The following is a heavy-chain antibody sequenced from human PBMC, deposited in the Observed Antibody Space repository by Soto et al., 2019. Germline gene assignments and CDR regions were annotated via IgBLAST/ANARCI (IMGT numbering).Heavy chain of an antibody. CDR3: AREVITATQGADAFDI. V-gene: IGHV4-30-4*01. CDR2: IHYSGST. J-gene: IGHJ3*02. CDR1: GGSISSGNYY. D-gene: IGHD1-20*01. Sequence: QVQLQESGPGLVKPSQTLSLTCTVYGGSISSGNYYWSWVRQPPGKGLEWIGYIHYSGSTYYNPSLKSRVTISVDTSKNHFSLKLSSVTDADTAVYYCAREVITATQGADAFDIWGQGTMDTVSS.